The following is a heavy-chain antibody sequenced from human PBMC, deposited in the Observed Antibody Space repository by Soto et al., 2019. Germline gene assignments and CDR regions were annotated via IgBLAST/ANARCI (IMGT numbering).Heavy chain of an antibody. CDR3: ARGDGDHYAGNGYLGRH. CDR2: IKSDGSGT. Sequence: EVQLVESGGGLVQPGESLTLSCAASGFTFSSYWMHWVRQAPGKGLVWVSRIKSDGSGTYYADSVKGRLTISRDNARNXXYLQMNSLRVEDTAVYFCARGDGDHYAGNGYLGRHWGQGTLVTVSS. V-gene: IGHV3-74*01. CDR1: GFTFSSYW. J-gene: IGHJ4*02. D-gene: IGHD5-18*01.